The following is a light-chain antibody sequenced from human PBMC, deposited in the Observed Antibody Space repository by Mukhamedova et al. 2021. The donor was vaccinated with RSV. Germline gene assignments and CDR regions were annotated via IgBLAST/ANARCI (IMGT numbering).Light chain of an antibody. CDR1: QSVSSSY. CDR2: GAS. V-gene: IGKV3-20*01. Sequence: ATLSCRASQSVSSSYLAWYQQKPGQAPRLLIYGASSRATGIPDRFSGSGSGTDFTLTISRLEPEDFAAYYCQQYGSSPWTFGQGT. J-gene: IGKJ1*01. CDR3: QQYGSSPWT.